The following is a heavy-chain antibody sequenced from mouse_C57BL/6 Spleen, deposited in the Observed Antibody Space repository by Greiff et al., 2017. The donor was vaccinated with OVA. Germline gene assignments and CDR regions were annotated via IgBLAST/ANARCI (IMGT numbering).Heavy chain of an antibody. Sequence: QVQLKESGPGLVQPSQSLSITCTVSGFSLTSYGVHWVRQSPGKGLEWLGVIWSGGSTDDNAAFISRLSISKDNSKSQVFFKMNSLQADDTAIYYCADGPYYYAMDYWGQGTSVTVSS. D-gene: IGHD2-3*01. J-gene: IGHJ4*01. CDR3: ADGPYYYAMDY. CDR2: IWSGGST. V-gene: IGHV2-2*01. CDR1: GFSLTSYG.